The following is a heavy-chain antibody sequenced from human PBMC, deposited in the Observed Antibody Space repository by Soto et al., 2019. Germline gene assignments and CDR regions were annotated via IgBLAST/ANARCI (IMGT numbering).Heavy chain of an antibody. CDR3: AHRLAATGLFDY. CDR1: GFSLSTSGVG. V-gene: IGHV2-5*02. J-gene: IGHJ4*02. D-gene: IGHD6-13*01. Sequence: QITLKESGPTLVKPTQTLTLTCTFSGFSLSTSGVGVGWIRQPPGKALEWLALIYWDDDKRYSPSLKSRHTIPKDTSKNQVVLTMTNMDPVDTATYYCAHRLAATGLFDYWGQGTLVTVSS. CDR2: IYWDDDK.